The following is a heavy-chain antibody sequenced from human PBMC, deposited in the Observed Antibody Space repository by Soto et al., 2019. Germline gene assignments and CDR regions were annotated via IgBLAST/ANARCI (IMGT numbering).Heavy chain of an antibody. D-gene: IGHD2-15*01. CDR2: ISPASRYP. CDR1: GFTLGDSY. V-gene: IGHV3-11*06. J-gene: IGHJ5*02. Sequence: GGSLRLSCAGSGFTLGDSYMSWIRQAPGKGLEWLSYISPASRYPAYADSVKGRFTISRDNARRSLFLQMTSLTAEDTAMYYCVRGGGGGLFDPWGQGTMVTVSS. CDR3: VRGGGGGLFDP.